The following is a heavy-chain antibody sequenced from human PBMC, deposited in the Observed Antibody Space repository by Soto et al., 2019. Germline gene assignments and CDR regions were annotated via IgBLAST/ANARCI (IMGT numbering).Heavy chain of an antibody. V-gene: IGHV3-23*01. D-gene: IGHD6-19*01. Sequence: EVQLLESGGGVVQPGGSLRLSCEASGFTFTSYAMTWVRQAPGKGLEWVSTISGGGGVIYYADSVKGRFTISRDNSKTTLYLQKNSLRAENTAVYYCAKTNPSRAHRSGWHGWLAPWGQGTRVTVSS. J-gene: IGHJ5*02. CDR1: GFTFTSYA. CDR3: AKTNPSRAHRSGWHGWLAP. CDR2: ISGGGGVI.